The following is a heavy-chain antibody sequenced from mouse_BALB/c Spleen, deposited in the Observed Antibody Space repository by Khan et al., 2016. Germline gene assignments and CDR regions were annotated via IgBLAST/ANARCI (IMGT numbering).Heavy chain of an antibody. CDR3: AISRVGDSSGGYTMDY. Sequence: QVQLQQSGAELVRPGSSVKISCKASGYAFSGYWMNWVKQRPGQGLEWIGQIYPGDGDTNYNGKFKGKVTLTADKSSSTAYLQLSSLTSEDSAVYFCAISRVGDSSGGYTMDYWGQGTSVTVSS. J-gene: IGHJ4*01. D-gene: IGHD3-2*01. CDR2: IYPGDGDT. CDR1: GYAFSGYW. V-gene: IGHV1-80*01.